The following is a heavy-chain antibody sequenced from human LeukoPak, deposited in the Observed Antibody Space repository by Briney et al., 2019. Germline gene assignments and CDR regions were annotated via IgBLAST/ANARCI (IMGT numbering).Heavy chain of an antibody. J-gene: IGHJ4*02. D-gene: IGHD6-13*01. Sequence: SETLSLTCTVSGGSISSYYWSWIRQPPGKGLEWIGYIYYSGSTNYNPSLKSRVTISVDTSKNQFSLKLSSVTAADTAVYYCASGGGYSNSWEKYYFDYWGQGTLVTVSS. CDR2: IYYSGST. V-gene: IGHV4-59*01. CDR3: ASGGGYSNSWEKYYFDY. CDR1: GGSISSYY.